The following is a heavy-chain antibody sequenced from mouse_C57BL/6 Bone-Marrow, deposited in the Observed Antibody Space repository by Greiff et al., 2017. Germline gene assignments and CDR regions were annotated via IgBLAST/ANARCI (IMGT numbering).Heavy chain of an antibody. CDR1: GFNIKTTY. J-gene: IGHJ2*01. CDR3: ARHYGGSYVDY. Sequence: VQLQQSVAELVRPGASVKLSCTASGFNIKTTYMHWVKQRPEQGLEWIGTIDLANGNTKYAPKFPGKATITADTSPNTAYLQPSSLTSEATALYYCARHYGGSYVDYWGQGTTRTVSS. CDR2: IDLANGNT. V-gene: IGHV14-3*01. D-gene: IGHD1-1*01.